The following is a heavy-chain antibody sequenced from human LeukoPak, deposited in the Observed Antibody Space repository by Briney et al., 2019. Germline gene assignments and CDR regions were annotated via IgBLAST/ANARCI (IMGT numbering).Heavy chain of an antibody. J-gene: IGHJ6*03. Sequence: PGGSLRLSCAASGFTFSSYSMNWVRQAPGKGLEWVSSISSSSSYIYYADSVKGRFTISRDNAKNSLYLQMNSLRAEDTAVYYCAYSYRRSYYYYYYMDVWGKGTTATVSS. CDR2: ISSSSSYI. D-gene: IGHD1-14*01. CDR1: GFTFSSYS. V-gene: IGHV3-21*01. CDR3: AYSYRRSYYYYYYMDV.